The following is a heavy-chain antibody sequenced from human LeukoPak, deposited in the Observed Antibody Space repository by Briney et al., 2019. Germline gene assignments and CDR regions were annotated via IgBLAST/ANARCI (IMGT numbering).Heavy chain of an antibody. D-gene: IGHD5-18*01. V-gene: IGHV1-2*06. Sequence: ASEKVSCKASGYTFTGYYMHWVRQAPGQGLEWLGRINPNTGGTDDAQNFQGRVTMTRDTSINTAYMELSRLRADDTAVYYCARDRSGYSYGEPLDHWGQGTLVIVSS. CDR2: INPNTGGT. J-gene: IGHJ4*02. CDR1: GYTFTGYY. CDR3: ARDRSGYSYGEPLDH.